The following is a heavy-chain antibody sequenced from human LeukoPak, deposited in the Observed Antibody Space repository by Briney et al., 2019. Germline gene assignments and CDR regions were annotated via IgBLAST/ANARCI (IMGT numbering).Heavy chain of an antibody. Sequence: GGSLRLSCAASGFTFTTFAMSWVRHTPGKGLQWVSAINHNGASTYYADSVRGRFTISRDNSRNTLYLQLNSLRVEDTAVYYCVKRAYCGGDCYLDYWGQGTLVTVSS. CDR1: GFTFTTFA. V-gene: IGHV3-23*01. CDR3: VKRAYCGGDCYLDY. D-gene: IGHD2-21*02. J-gene: IGHJ4*02. CDR2: INHNGAST.